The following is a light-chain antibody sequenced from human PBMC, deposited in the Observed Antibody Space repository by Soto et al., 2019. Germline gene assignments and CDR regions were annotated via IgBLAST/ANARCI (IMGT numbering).Light chain of an antibody. J-gene: IGKJ1*01. Sequence: EIVLTQSPGTLSLSPGDRATLSCRASQSVSSTYFAWYQQRPGQAPRLLMYGTSNRATGIPDRFRGSGSGTDFTLTISRLEPEDFAVYFCHQYGSLTWTFGQGTKVELK. CDR1: QSVSSTY. CDR2: GTS. CDR3: HQYGSLTWT. V-gene: IGKV3-20*01.